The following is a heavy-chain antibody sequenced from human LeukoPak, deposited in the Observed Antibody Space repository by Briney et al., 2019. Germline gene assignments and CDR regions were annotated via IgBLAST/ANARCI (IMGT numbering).Heavy chain of an antibody. CDR2: IYASGST. V-gene: IGHV4-4*07. CDR1: GGSISSYY. Sequence: PSETLSLTCTVSGGSISSYYWTLIRQPAGKGLQWIGRIYASGSTNYNPSLKSRLTMSVDTSKNQFSLRLSSVTAADTAVYYCARGGLQGTYYYYGMDVWGQGTTVTVSS. J-gene: IGHJ6*02. D-gene: IGHD5-24*01. CDR3: ARGGLQGTYYYYGMDV.